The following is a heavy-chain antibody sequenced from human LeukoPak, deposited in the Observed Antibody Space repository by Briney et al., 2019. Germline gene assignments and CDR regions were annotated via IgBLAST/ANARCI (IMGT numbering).Heavy chain of an antibody. Sequence: PSETLSLTCAVYGGSFSGYYWSWIRQPPGKGLEWIGEINHSGSTNYNPSLKSRVTISVDTSKNQFSLKLSSVTAADTAVYYCARGPCIVVVPAARRRGWFDPWGQGTLVTVSS. V-gene: IGHV4-34*01. D-gene: IGHD2-2*01. J-gene: IGHJ5*02. CDR2: INHSGST. CDR1: GGSFSGYY. CDR3: ARGPCIVVVPAARRRGWFDP.